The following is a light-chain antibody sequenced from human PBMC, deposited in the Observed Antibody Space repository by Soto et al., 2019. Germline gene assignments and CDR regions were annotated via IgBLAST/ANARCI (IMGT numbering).Light chain of an antibody. CDR3: QHYNSYSEA. J-gene: IGKJ1*01. CDR2: KAS. Sequence: DIQMTQSPSTLSGSVGDRVTITCRASQTISSWLAWYQQKPGKAPKLPIYKASTLKSGVPSRLSGSGSGTEFTLPISSLQPDDFATYYCQHYNSYSEAFGQGTKVDIK. V-gene: IGKV1-5*03. CDR1: QTISSW.